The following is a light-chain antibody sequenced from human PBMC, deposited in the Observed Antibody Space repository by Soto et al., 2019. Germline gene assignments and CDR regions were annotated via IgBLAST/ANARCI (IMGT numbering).Light chain of an antibody. J-gene: IGLJ2*01. CDR2: DNN. CDR1: SSNIVNNY. Sequence: QSVLTQPPSVSAAPGQKVTISCSGSSSNIVNNYVSWYQQLPGTAPTLLIYDNNERPSGIPDRFSGSKSGTSATLGITGLQTGDEADYYCGTWDSSLSSVVFGGGTKLTVL. CDR3: GTWDSSLSSVV. V-gene: IGLV1-51*01.